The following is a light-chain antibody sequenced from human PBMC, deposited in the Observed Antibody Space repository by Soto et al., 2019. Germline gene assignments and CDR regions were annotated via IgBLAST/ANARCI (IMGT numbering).Light chain of an antibody. Sequence: QSALTQPASVSGSPGQSITISCTGTSSDVGAYNYVSWYQQYPGKAHKLMIYEVKNRPSGVSNRFSGSRSGSTASLTISGLQAEDEADYYCSSYTTNNTGGYVFGTGTKLTVL. CDR1: SSDVGAYNY. V-gene: IGLV2-14*01. J-gene: IGLJ1*01. CDR3: SSYTTNNTGGYV. CDR2: EVK.